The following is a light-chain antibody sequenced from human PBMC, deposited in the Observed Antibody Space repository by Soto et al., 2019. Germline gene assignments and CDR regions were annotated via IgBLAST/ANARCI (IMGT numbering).Light chain of an antibody. Sequence: EIVLTQSPATLSLSPGERATLSFGASQSVSTYLAWFQHKPGQAPRLLIYDASSRATGIPARFSGSGSGTDFTLTISSLEPEDFAVYYCQQRSNWPRAFGPGTKVDNK. J-gene: IGKJ1*01. V-gene: IGKV3-11*01. CDR3: QQRSNWPRA. CDR1: QSVSTY. CDR2: DAS.